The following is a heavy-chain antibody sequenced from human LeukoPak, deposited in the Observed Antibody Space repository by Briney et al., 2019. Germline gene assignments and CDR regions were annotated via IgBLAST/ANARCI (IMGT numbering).Heavy chain of an antibody. V-gene: IGHV5-51*01. D-gene: IGHD5-18*01. Sequence: KVGESLKISCKGSGYSFTNYWIGWVRQMPGKGLEWMGIIDPSDSETRYTPSFQGQVTISADKSLSTAYLQWNSLKASDTAMYYCARQTAMGRSGDYWGQGTLVIVSS. CDR1: GYSFTNYW. CDR3: ARQTAMGRSGDY. J-gene: IGHJ4*02. CDR2: IDPSDSET.